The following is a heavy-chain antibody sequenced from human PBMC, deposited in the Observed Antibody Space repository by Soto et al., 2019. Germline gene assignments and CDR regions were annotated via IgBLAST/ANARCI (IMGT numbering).Heavy chain of an antibody. J-gene: IGHJ4*02. CDR1: GFTFSNAW. Sequence: GGSLRLSCAASGFTFSNAWMNWVRQAPGKGLEWVGRIKSKTDGGTTDYAAPVKGRFTISRDDSKNTLYLQMNSLKTEDTAVYYCTTAPPLHRIAAAGRTDYWGQGTLVTVSS. CDR2: IKSKTDGGTT. D-gene: IGHD6-13*01. CDR3: TTAPPLHRIAAAGRTDY. V-gene: IGHV3-15*07.